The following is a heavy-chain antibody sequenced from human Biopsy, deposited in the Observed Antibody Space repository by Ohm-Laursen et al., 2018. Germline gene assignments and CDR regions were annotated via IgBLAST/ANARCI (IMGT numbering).Heavy chain of an antibody. V-gene: IGHV3-48*03. CDR3: TRLAYYYYYGMDV. CDR2: ITGSSSTI. D-gene: IGHD2-21*01. Sequence: SLRLSCAASGFTFNSHEMNWVRQAPGKGLEWISYITGSSSTIYYAGSVKGRFTISRDNAKNSLYLQRNSLRAEDTAVYYCTRLAYYYYYGMDVWGQGTTVTVSS. J-gene: IGHJ6*02. CDR1: GFTFNSHE.